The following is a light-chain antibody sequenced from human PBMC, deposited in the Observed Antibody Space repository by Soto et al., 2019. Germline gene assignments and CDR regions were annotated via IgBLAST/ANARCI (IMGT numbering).Light chain of an antibody. CDR2: KDS. CDR1: VLAKKY. CDR3: YSAADNNLWV. Sequence: SYVLTQPSSVSVSPGQTARITCSGDVLAKKYARWFQQKPGQAPVLVIYKDSERPSGIPERFSGSSSGTTVTLTISGAQVEDEADYYCYSAADNNLWVFGGGTKLTVL. V-gene: IGLV3-27*01. J-gene: IGLJ3*02.